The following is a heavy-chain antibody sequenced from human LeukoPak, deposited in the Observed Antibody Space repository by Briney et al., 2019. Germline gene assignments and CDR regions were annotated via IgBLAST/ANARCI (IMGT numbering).Heavy chain of an antibody. J-gene: IGHJ4*02. V-gene: IGHV4-34*01. D-gene: IGHD4-17*01. CDR1: GGSFSGYY. CDR2: INHSGST. Sequence: PSETLSLTCAVYGGSFSGYYWSWIRQPPGKGLEWIVEINHSGSTNYNPSLKRRVTISVDTSKNQFSLKLSSVTAADTAVYYCARLTFYGDYPVDYWGQGTLVTVSS. CDR3: ARLTFYGDYPVDY.